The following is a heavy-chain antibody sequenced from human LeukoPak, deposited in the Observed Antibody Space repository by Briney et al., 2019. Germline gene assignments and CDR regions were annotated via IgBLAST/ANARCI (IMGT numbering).Heavy chain of an antibody. CDR2: ISSNGDNT. CDR1: GFTFSTYV. Sequence: GGSLRLSCSVSGFTFSTYVMHWVCQAPGKGLEYVSAISSNGDNTYYADSVKGRFTISRDNSKNTLYLQMSSLRPDDTAVYFCVRGTGYWGQGTLVTVSS. V-gene: IGHV3-64D*06. J-gene: IGHJ4*02. CDR3: VRGTGY.